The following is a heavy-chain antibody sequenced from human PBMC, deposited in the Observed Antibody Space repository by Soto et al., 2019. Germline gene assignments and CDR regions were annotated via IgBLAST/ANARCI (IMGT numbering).Heavy chain of an antibody. J-gene: IGHJ4*02. CDR2: IYYSGST. D-gene: IGHD3-16*01. CDR3: ARGWPYDYVWGSYEFDY. CDR1: GGSISSGDYY. V-gene: IGHV4-30-4*01. Sequence: SETLSLTCTVSGGSISSGDYYWSWIRQPPEKGMEWNGYIYYSGSTYYNTSLKSRVTISVDTSKNQFSLKLSSVTAADTAVYYCARGWPYDYVWGSYEFDYWGQGTLVTV.